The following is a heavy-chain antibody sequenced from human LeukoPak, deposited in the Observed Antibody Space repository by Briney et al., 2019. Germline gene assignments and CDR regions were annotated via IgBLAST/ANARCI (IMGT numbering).Heavy chain of an antibody. Sequence: AGGSLRLSCGGSGFTFSDYWMTWVRQAPGKGLEWVSSISSSSSYIYYADSVKGRFTISRDNAKNSLYLQMNSLRAEDTAVYYCAGLSGWYVDAFDIWGQGTMVTVSS. D-gene: IGHD6-19*01. CDR1: GFTFSDYW. CDR3: AGLSGWYVDAFDI. V-gene: IGHV3-21*01. J-gene: IGHJ3*02. CDR2: ISSSSSYI.